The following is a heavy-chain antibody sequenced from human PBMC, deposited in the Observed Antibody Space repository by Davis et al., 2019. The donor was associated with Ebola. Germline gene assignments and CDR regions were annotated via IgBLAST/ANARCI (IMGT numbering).Heavy chain of an antibody. CDR3: AACRRGSTLGTFDV. Sequence: AASVKVSCKASGFTFSNSAMHWVRQARGQRLEWIGWTVVGSGNANYAQNFQERVTITRDMSTSTVYMDLSSLSSEDTAVYYCAACRRGSTLGTFDVWGQGTMITVSS. CDR2: TVVGSGNA. J-gene: IGHJ3*01. V-gene: IGHV1-58*02. D-gene: IGHD2/OR15-2a*01. CDR1: GFTFSNSA.